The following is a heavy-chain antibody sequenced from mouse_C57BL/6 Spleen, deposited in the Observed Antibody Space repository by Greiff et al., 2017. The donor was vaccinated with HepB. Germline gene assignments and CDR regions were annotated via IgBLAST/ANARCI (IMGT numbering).Heavy chain of an antibody. CDR2: INPNNGGT. D-gene: IGHD2-3*01. CDR1: GYTFTDYN. V-gene: IGHV1-18*01. CDR3: ARGYDGYLYYAMDY. Sequence: EVQLQHSGPELVKPGASVKIPCKASGYTFTDYNMDWVKQSHGKSLEWIGDINPNNGGTIYNQKFKGKATLTVDKSSSTAYMELRSLTSEDTAVYYCARGYDGYLYYAMDYWGQGTSVTVSS. J-gene: IGHJ4*01.